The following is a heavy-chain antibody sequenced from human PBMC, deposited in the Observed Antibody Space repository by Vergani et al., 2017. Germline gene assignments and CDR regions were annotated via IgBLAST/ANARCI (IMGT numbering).Heavy chain of an antibody. Sequence: QVQLVESGGGVVQRGGSLRLSCATSGFTFSSYRMHWVRQAPGKGLEWVAFIRYDGTNKYYADYVKGRFTISRDNSKNTLYLQMNSLRAEDTAVYYCVKDPGAYSRGYLCDYWGQGTLVTVSS. CDR1: GFTFSSYR. CDR3: VKDPGAYSRGYLCDY. CDR2: IRYDGTNK. J-gene: IGHJ4*02. D-gene: IGHD3-22*01. V-gene: IGHV3-30*02.